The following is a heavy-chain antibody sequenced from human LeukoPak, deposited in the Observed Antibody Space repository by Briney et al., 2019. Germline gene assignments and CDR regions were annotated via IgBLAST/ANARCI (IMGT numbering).Heavy chain of an antibody. D-gene: IGHD3-3*01. J-gene: IGHJ6*03. CDR1: GFTFSDYY. Sequence: PGGSLRLSCAASGFTFSDYYMSWIRQAPGKGLEWVAFIRYDGNNKYYADSVKGRFSISRDNSKNTLYLQMNSLRAEDTAVYYCAKGTPTITIFSYMDVWGKGTTVTVSS. CDR2: IRYDGNNK. V-gene: IGHV3-30*02. CDR3: AKGTPTITIFSYMDV.